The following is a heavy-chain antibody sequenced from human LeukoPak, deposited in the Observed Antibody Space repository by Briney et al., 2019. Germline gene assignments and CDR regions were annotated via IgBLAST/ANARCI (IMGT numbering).Heavy chain of an antibody. J-gene: IGHJ4*02. CDR2: MNPNSGNT. D-gene: IGHD6-13*01. Sequence: ASVKVSCKASGYTFTRYDINWVRQAAGQGLEWVGWMNPNSGNTWYAQKFQGRVTMTRNTSISTAYMDLGSLRSEDTAVYYCARGLGIAAAGTVRLDYWGQGNLVTVSS. V-gene: IGHV1-8*01. CDR1: GYTFTRYD. CDR3: ARGLGIAAAGTVRLDY.